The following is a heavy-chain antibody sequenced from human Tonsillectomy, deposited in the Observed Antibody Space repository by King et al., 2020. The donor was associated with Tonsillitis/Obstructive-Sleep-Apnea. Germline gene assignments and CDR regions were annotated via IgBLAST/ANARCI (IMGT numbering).Heavy chain of an antibody. D-gene: IGHD4-17*01. CDR1: GFTFSSYW. CDR3: VRDSQNGAQDNFDY. V-gene: IGHV3-74*01. Sequence: VQLVESGGGLVQPGGSLRLSCAASGFTFSSYWMHWVRHAPGTGLVWVSRINSDGRSTSYADSVKGRFTVSRDNAKNTLYLQMNSLRAEDTAVYYCVRDSQNGAQDNFDYWGQGSLVTVSS. J-gene: IGHJ4*02. CDR2: INSDGRST.